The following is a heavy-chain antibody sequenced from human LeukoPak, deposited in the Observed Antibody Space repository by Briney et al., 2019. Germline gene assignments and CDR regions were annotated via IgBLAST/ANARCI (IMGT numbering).Heavy chain of an antibody. J-gene: IGHJ4*02. CDR3: ARGVYYGSGSYSDF. D-gene: IGHD3-10*01. V-gene: IGHV1-2*02. CDR2: ISPNSGDT. CDR1: GYTFIGYY. Sequence: ASMKVSCKASGYTFIGYYMHWVRQAPVQGLEWMGWISPNSGDTNYSQKFQDRVTITRDTSITTTYMELSRLRSDDTAVYYCARGVYYGSGSYSDFWGQGTLVTVSS.